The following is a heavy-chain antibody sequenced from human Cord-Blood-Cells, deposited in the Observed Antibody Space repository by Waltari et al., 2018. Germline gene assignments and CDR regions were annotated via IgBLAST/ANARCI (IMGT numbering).Heavy chain of an antibody. CDR3: ARVRSGSYYFDY. J-gene: IGHJ4*02. CDR1: GFTFSSYS. Sequence: EVQLVESGGGLVKPGGSLRLSCAASGFTFSSYSMNWVRQAPGKGLEGVSSISSSSSYIYYADSVKGRFTISRDNAKNSLYLQMNSLRAEDTAVYYCARVRSGSYYFDYWGQGTLVTVSS. CDR2: ISSSSSYI. V-gene: IGHV3-21*01. D-gene: IGHD1-26*01.